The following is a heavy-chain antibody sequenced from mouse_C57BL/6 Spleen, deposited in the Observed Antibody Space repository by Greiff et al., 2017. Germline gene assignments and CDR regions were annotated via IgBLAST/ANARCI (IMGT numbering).Heavy chain of an antibody. CDR3: ARRGDGNYHYYAMDY. CDR1: GYTFTSYW. CDR2: IDPNSGGT. Sequence: VQLQQPGAELVKPGASVKLSCKASGYTFTSYWLHWVKQRPGRGLEWIGRIDPNSGGTKYNGKFKSKATLTVDKPTSTAYMQLSSLTSEDSAVYYCARRGDGNYHYYAMDYWGQGTSVTVSS. J-gene: IGHJ4*01. V-gene: IGHV1-72*01. D-gene: IGHD2-1*01.